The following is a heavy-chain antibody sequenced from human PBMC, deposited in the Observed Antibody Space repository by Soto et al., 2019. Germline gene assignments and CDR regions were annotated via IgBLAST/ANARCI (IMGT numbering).Heavy chain of an antibody. J-gene: IGHJ4*02. V-gene: IGHV3-21*01. D-gene: IGHD5-12*01. CDR2: ISSSSSYI. CDR1: GFTFSSYS. CDR3: ARDAVEMATITVDY. Sequence: GGSLRLSCAASGFTFSSYSMNWVRQAPGKGLEWVSSISSSSSYIYYADSVKGRFTISRDNAKNSLYLQMNSLRAEDTAVYYCARDAVEMATITVDYWGQGTLVTVSS.